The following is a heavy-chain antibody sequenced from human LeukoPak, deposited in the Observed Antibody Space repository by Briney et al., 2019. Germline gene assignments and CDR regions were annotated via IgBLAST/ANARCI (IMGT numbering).Heavy chain of an antibody. CDR3: ARDMGYPLHDAFDI. D-gene: IGHD3-16*02. Sequence: GGSLRLSCAASGFTFSSYSMNWVRQAPGKGLEWVSYISSSSSTIYYADSVKGRFTISRDNAKNSLYLQMNSLRAEDTAVYYCARDMGYPLHDAFDIWGQGTMVTVSS. J-gene: IGHJ3*02. V-gene: IGHV3-48*01. CDR2: ISSSSSTI. CDR1: GFTFSSYS.